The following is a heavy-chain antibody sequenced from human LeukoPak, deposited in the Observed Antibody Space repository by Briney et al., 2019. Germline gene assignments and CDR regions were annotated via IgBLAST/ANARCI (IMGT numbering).Heavy chain of an antibody. CDR1: GFNFTKND. CDR3: AKAFDYNGLRGEGGSFDC. J-gene: IGHJ4*02. Sequence: PGGSLRLSCVAFGFNFTKNDMHWVRQTTKRGLEWVSAIGVGGDTYYADPVKGRFTISRENGKNSVYLQMNSLRAGDTAVYFCAKAFDYNGLRGEGGSFDCWGQGALVTVSS. CDR2: IGVGGDT. D-gene: IGHD4-11*01. V-gene: IGHV3-13*01.